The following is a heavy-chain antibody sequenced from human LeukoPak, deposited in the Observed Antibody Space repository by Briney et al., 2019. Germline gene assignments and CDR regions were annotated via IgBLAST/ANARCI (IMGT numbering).Heavy chain of an antibody. CDR3: ARSRTTVTKDALDY. CDR1: GFTFSSYS. Sequence: GGSLRLSCAASGFTFSSYSMNWVRQAPGKRLEWVSCISSTSVYLYYANSVKGRFTISRDNPKNSLYLQMNSLRAEDTAVYYCARSRTTVTKDALDYWGQGTLVTVSS. CDR2: ISSTSVYL. V-gene: IGHV3-21*01. D-gene: IGHD4-17*01. J-gene: IGHJ4*02.